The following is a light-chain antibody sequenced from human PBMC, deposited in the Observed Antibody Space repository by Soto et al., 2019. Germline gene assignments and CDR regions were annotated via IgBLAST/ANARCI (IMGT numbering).Light chain of an antibody. Sequence: EIVLTQSPATLSLSPGERATLSCRASQSVSSYLAWYQQKPGQAPRLLIYEASNRATDIPARFTGSGSGTDFTLTISSLESEDFAVYYCQQRYNWPLITFGQGTRLDMK. CDR2: EAS. CDR1: QSVSSY. V-gene: IGKV3-11*01. CDR3: QQRYNWPLIT. J-gene: IGKJ5*01.